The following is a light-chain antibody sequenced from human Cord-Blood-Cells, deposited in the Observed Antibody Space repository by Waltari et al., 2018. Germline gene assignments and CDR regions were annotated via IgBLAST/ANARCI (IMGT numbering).Light chain of an antibody. Sequence: QSALTQPRSVSGSPGQSFTISSTATSSDVGGCNSVPWYQQHPGKARKRMIYDVSKRPSGVPDRFSGSKAGNTASLTISGLQAEDEAEYYCCSYAGSYTLVFGGGTKLTVL. CDR3: CSYAGSYTLV. CDR1: SSDVGGCNS. J-gene: IGLJ2*01. CDR2: DVS. V-gene: IGLV2-11*01.